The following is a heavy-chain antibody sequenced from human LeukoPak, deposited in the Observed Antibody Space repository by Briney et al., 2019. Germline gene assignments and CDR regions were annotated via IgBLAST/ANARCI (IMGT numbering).Heavy chain of an antibody. D-gene: IGHD6-19*01. J-gene: IGHJ4*02. CDR1: GFTFSSYS. Sequence: PGGSLRLSCAASGFTFSSYSMNWVRQARGKGLEWVLSISSSSSYIYYADSVKGRFTISRDNAKNSLYLQMNSLRAEDTAVYYCAREIAVAGTDYWGQGTLVTVSS. CDR3: AREIAVAGTDY. CDR2: ISSSSSYI. V-gene: IGHV3-21*01.